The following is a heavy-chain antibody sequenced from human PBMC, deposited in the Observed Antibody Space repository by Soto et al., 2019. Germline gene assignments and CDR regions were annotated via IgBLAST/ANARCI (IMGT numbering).Heavy chain of an antibody. V-gene: IGHV1-69*06. J-gene: IGHJ3*02. CDR3: ARDPTTVGSTI. CDR2: IIPVFGTT. Sequence: QVQLVQSGAEVKKPGSSVKVSCKTSGGTFTNSAISWVRQAPEQGLEWMGGIIPVFGTTKYAQKFQGRVKITAAKSTSTAYMELSSLRSEDTAVYYCARDPTTVGSTIWGQGTMVTVSS. D-gene: IGHD4-17*01. CDR1: GGTFTNSA.